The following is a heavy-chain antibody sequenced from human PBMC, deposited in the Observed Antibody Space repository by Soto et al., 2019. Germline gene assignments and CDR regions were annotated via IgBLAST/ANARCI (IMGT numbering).Heavy chain of an antibody. CDR3: ARGAMTSHPLTPRDI. V-gene: IGHV1-3*01. Sequence: QVQLVQSGAEVKKPGASVKVSCKASGYTFTSYAMHWVRQAPGQRLEWMGWINAGNGNTKYSQKFQGRVTITRDTSASTAYMELSSLRSEDTAVYYCARGAMTSHPLTPRDIWGQGTMVTVSS. CDR1: GYTFTSYA. CDR2: INAGNGNT. J-gene: IGHJ3*02. D-gene: IGHD1-26*01.